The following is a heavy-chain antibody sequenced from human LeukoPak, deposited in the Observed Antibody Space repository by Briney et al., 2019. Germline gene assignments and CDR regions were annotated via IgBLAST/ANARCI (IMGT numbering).Heavy chain of an antibody. D-gene: IGHD1-26*01. CDR2: IYYSGST. Sequence: SQTLSLTCTVSGGSISSGDYYWSWIRQPPGKGLEWIGYIYYSGSTYYNPSLKSRVTISVDTSKNQFSLKLSSVTAADTAVYYCARDSAFGVGWELYSFDYWGQGTLVTVSS. CDR3: ARDSAFGVGWELYSFDY. J-gene: IGHJ4*02. CDR1: GGSISSGDYY. V-gene: IGHV4-30-4*08.